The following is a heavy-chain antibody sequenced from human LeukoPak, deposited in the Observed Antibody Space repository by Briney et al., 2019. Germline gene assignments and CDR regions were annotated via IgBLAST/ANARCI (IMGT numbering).Heavy chain of an antibody. D-gene: IGHD6-19*01. CDR3: ARDTPGHSSGFFDY. CDR1: GFTFSSYA. J-gene: IGHJ4*02. CDR2: ISSSSSYI. Sequence: GGSLRLSCAASGFTFSSYAMSWARQAPGKGLEWVSSISSSSSYIYYADSVKGRFTISRDNAKNSLYLQMNSLRAEDTAVYYCARDTPGHSSGFFDYWGQGTLVTVSS. V-gene: IGHV3-21*01.